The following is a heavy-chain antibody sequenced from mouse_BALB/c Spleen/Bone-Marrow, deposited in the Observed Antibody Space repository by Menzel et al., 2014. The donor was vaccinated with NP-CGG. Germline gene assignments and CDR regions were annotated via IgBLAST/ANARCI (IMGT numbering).Heavy chain of an antibody. CDR3: ARGRWYY. J-gene: IGHJ2*01. CDR1: GYTFXDYT. CDR2: VNPNIGGT. D-gene: IGHD2-3*01. Sequence: SGHELVKPGASVKISCKTSGYTFXDYTLHWVKQSHGKSLEWIGGVNPNIGGTSYNQKFKGKASLTVNKSSTTAYMELRSLTSEDSAVYYCARGRWYYWGQGTTLTVSS. V-gene: IGHV1-22*01.